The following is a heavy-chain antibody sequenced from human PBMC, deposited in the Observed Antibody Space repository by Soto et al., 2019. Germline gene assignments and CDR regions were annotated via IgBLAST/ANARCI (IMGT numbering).Heavy chain of an antibody. J-gene: IGHJ2*01. CDR2: IFHSGST. D-gene: IGHD1-26*01. CDR3: ASEGGSGSPDWCFNV. V-gene: IGHV4-30-2*01. Sequence: QLQLQESGSGLVKPSHTLSLTCAVSGGYISSGGYSWSWLRQPPGKGLEWIGYIFHSGSTYYNPSLKSRVTISVYGSKNHFSLELSSVTAADTAVYYCASEGGSGSPDWCFNVWGRGTLVTVSS. CDR1: GGYISSGGYS.